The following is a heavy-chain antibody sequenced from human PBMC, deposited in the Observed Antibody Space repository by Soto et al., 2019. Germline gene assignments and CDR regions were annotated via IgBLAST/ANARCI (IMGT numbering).Heavy chain of an antibody. V-gene: IGHV4-34*01. CDR2: INHSGST. CDR3: ARGKRGRRQWLVFAAFDI. Sequence: SETLSLTCAVYGGSFSGYYWSWIRQPPGKGLEWIGEINHSGSTNYNPSLKSRVTISVDTSKNQFSLKLSSVTAADTAVYYCARGKRGRRQWLVFAAFDIWGQGTMVTVSS. CDR1: GGSFSGYY. J-gene: IGHJ3*02. D-gene: IGHD6-19*01.